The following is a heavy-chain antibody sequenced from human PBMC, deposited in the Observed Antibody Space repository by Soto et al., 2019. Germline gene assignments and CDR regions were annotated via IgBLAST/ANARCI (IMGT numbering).Heavy chain of an antibody. Sequence: SVKVSCKASGGTFSSYAISGVRQAPGQELEWMGGIIPVFGTANYAQKFQGRVTIPADESTSPAYMALSSLRSEDTAVYYCARSPYFTIFGVDAFDIWGQGTMVTVSS. J-gene: IGHJ3*02. CDR2: IIPVFGTA. CDR3: ARSPYFTIFGVDAFDI. D-gene: IGHD3-3*01. CDR1: GGTFSSYA. V-gene: IGHV1-69*13.